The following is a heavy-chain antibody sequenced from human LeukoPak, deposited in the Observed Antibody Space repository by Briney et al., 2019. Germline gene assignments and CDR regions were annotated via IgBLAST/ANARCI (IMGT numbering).Heavy chain of an antibody. Sequence: PSETLSLTCTVAGRSISISTYNWGWIRQPPGKGLEWIGRVYYTGIIYYNPSVESPVPITVDPAKNHCCLELNSVTAADTCVYFCARQVRCPVVMFMDVWGKGTTVIVSS. V-gene: IGHV4-39*01. CDR2: VYYTGII. J-gene: IGHJ6*03. D-gene: IGHD3-22*01. CDR3: ARQVRCPVVMFMDV. CDR1: GRSISISTYN.